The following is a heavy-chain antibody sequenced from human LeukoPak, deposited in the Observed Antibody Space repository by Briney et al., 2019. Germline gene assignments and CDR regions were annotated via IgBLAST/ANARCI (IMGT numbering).Heavy chain of an antibody. CDR1: GGSISSSSYY. D-gene: IGHD2-2*01. CDR3: ARVVVPAAIRLDP. V-gene: IGHV4-39*07. J-gene: IGHJ5*02. CDR2: IYYSGST. Sequence: PSETLSLTCTVSGGSISSSSYYWGWIRQPPGKGLEWIGSIYYSGSTYYNPSLKSRVTISVDTSKNQFSLKLSSVTAADTAVYYCARVVVPAAIRLDPWGQGTLVTVSS.